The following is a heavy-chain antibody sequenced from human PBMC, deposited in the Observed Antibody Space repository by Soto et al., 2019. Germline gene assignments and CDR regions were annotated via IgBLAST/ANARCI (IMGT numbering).Heavy chain of an antibody. CDR3: ASGIHVWGSSLYYFDY. D-gene: IGHD3-16*01. CDR1: GGSISSYY. V-gene: IGHV4-59*01. CDR2: IYYSGST. Sequence: SETLSLTCTVSGGSISSYYWSWIRQPPGKGLEWIGYIYYSGSTNYNPSLKSRVTISVDTSKNQFSLKLSSVTAADTAVYYCASGIHVWGSSLYYFDYWGQGTLVTVSS. J-gene: IGHJ4*02.